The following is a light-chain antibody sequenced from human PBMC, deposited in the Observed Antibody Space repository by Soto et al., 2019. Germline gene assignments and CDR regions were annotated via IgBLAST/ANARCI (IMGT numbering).Light chain of an antibody. V-gene: IGKV1-5*01. CDR3: QQYNSYSET. Sequence: DIQMTQSPSTLSASVGDRVTITCRASQSISNWLAWYQQKPGKAPKLLIYDASSLESGVPSRFRGSGSGTEFTLTIRSLQPDDFATYYCQQYNSYSETFGQGTQVEIK. CDR2: DAS. CDR1: QSISNW. J-gene: IGKJ1*01.